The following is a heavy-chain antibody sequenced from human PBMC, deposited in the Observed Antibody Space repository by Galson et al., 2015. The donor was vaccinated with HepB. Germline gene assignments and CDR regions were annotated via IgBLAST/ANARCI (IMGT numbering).Heavy chain of an antibody. CDR3: ASTRQSEAYCGGDCYYDAFGM. CDR1: GITLSGYG. D-gene: IGHD2-21*02. V-gene: IGHV3-30*03. J-gene: IGHJ3*02. Sequence: SLRLSCAASGITLSGYGMHWVRQAPGKGLEWVAVISYDGNKKYYVDSVKGRFTISRDNSKNTLYLQMSSLRAEDTAVYYCASTRQSEAYCGGDCYYDAFGMWGQGTMVTVSS. CDR2: ISYDGNKK.